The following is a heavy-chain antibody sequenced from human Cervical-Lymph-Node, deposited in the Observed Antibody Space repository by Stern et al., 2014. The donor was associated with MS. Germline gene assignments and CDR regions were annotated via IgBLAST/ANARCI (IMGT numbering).Heavy chain of an antibody. CDR3: AREASYSYGSVWFDP. Sequence: QLQESGPGLVKPSQTLSLTCTVSGGSISSGDYYWSWIRPPPGRGLEWIGYIYYSGSTYYNPSLNSRVTITVDTSKNQFSLKLSSVTAADTAVYYCAREASYSYGSVWFDPWGQGTLVTVSS. D-gene: IGHD5-18*01. V-gene: IGHV4-30-4*01. CDR1: GGSISSGDYY. J-gene: IGHJ5*02. CDR2: IYYSGST.